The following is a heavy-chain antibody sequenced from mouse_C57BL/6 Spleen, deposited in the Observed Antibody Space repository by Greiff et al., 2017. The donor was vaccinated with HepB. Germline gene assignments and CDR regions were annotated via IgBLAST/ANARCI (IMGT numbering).Heavy chain of an antibody. J-gene: IGHJ3*01. CDR1: GYTFTDYY. CDR2: IYPGSGNT. Sequence: QVQLQQSGAELVRPGASVKLSCKASGYTFTDYYINWVKQRPGQGLEWIARIYPGSGNTYYNEKFKGKATLTAEKSSSTAYMQLSSLTSEDSAVYFCARETGLAWFAYWGQGTLVTVSA. CDR3: ARETGLAWFAY. V-gene: IGHV1-76*01. D-gene: IGHD4-1*01.